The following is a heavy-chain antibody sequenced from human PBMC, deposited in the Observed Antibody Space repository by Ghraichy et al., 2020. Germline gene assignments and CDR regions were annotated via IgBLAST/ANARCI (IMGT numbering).Heavy chain of an antibody. V-gene: IGHV3-9*01. D-gene: IGHD2-2*02. J-gene: IGHJ4*02. CDR1: GFNFDDYA. CDR3: VKGKYTASWKSYLEY. Sequence: SLNISCVASGFNFDDYAMHWVRQAPGKGLEWVAGITYNSDKVAYGDSVKGRFNISRDNTERSLSLQMNSLRADDTAIYYCVKGKYTASWKSYLEYWGRGTQVTVSS. CDR2: ITYNSDKV.